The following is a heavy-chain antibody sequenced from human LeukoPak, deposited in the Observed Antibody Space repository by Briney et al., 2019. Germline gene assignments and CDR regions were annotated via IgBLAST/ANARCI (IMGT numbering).Heavy chain of an antibody. D-gene: IGHD3-10*01. Sequence: ASVKVSCKASGYTFTSYAVHWVRQAPGQRLEWMGWINAGNGNTKYSQKYQGRVTIIRDTSANTAYMELRSLRSEDTAVYYCARGLLWFGELSPPGYWGQGTLVTVSS. V-gene: IGHV1-3*01. CDR1: GYTFTSYA. CDR3: ARGLLWFGELSPPGY. J-gene: IGHJ4*02. CDR2: INAGNGNT.